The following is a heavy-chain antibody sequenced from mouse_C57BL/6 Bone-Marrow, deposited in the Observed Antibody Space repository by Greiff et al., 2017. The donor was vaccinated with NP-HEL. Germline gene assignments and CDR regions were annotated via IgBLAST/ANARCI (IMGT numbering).Heavy chain of an antibody. Sequence: HLHQSVAELVRPGSSFKFSCTASFFNLPNTYMHWVKQRPEQGLEWIGRIDPANGNTKYAPKFQGKATITADTSSNTAYLQLSSLTSEDTAIYYCARTGTSAGYFDVWGTGTTVTVSS. V-gene: IGHV14-3*01. CDR2: IDPANGNT. J-gene: IGHJ1*03. CDR3: ARTGTSAGYFDV. CDR1: FFNLPNTY. D-gene: IGHD3-3*01.